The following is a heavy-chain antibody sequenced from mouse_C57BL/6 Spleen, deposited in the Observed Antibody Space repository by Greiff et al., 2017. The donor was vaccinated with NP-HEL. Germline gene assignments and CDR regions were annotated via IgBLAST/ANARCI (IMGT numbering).Heavy chain of an antibody. V-gene: IGHV1-26*01. Sequence: EVQLQQSGPELVKPGASVKISCKASGYTFTDYYMNWVKQSHGKSLEWIGDINPNNGGTSYNQKFKGKATLTVDKSSSTAYMELRSLTSEDSAVYYCARDPGGQLRLRYFDDWGKGTTLTVSS. J-gene: IGHJ2*01. CDR3: ARDPGGQLRLRYFDD. D-gene: IGHD3-2*02. CDR2: INPNNGGT. CDR1: GYTFTDYY.